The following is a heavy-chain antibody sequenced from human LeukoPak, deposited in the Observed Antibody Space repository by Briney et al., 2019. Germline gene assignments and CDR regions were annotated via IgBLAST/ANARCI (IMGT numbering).Heavy chain of an antibody. CDR1: GFTFSTYG. Sequence: GRSLRLSCVASGFTFSTYGMHWVRQAPGKGLEWVAVTSDDGTNKHYGDSVKGRFTISRDNSKNTLYLQMNSLRAEDTAVYYCASSPPGIAAALDYYGMDVWGQGTTVTVSS. CDR2: TSDDGTNK. V-gene: IGHV3-30*03. J-gene: IGHJ6*02. D-gene: IGHD6-13*01. CDR3: ASSPPGIAAALDYYGMDV.